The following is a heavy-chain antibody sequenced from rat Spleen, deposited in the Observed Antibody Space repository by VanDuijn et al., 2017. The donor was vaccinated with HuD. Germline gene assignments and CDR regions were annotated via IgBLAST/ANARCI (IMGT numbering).Heavy chain of an antibody. D-gene: IGHD1-8*01. Sequence: EVQLVESGGGLVQPGRSMRLSCAASGFNFSSYYMAWVRQAPTKGLEWVASIDTGGSNTYYRQSVKGRFTISRDNAKSTLYLQMNSLRSEDTATYYCARPHSSHYVMDAWGQGASVTVSS. V-gene: IGHV5-25*01. CDR2: IDTGGSNT. CDR3: ARPHSSHYVMDA. J-gene: IGHJ4*01. CDR1: GFNFSSYY.